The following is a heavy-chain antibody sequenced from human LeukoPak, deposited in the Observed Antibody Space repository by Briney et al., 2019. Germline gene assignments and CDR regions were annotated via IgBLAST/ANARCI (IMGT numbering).Heavy chain of an antibody. CDR2: FYPGDSDT. D-gene: IGHD2-2*01. CDR1: GYSFTSYW. Sequence: GESLKISCKGSGYSFTSYWIGWVRQMPGKGLEWMGIFYPGDSDTRYSPSFQGQVTISADKSISTAYLQWSSLKASDTAMYYCARHLGYCSSTSCYYYYYMDVWGRGTTVTVSS. CDR3: ARHLGYCSSTSCYYYYYMDV. V-gene: IGHV5-51*01. J-gene: IGHJ6*03.